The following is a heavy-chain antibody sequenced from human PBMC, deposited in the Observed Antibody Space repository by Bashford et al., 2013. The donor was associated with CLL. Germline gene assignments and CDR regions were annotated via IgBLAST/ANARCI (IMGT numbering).Heavy chain of an antibody. V-gene: IGHV4-39*02. CDR3: ARRKDTAMIYHDF. J-gene: IGHJ4*02. D-gene: IGHD5-18*01. Sequence: SETLSLTCNVSSGFIRTSSYYWDWIRQPPGKGLEWIGSIYYSGSTDYNPSLKSRVTMSVDTSRDRFYLNVKSVTVADTAVYYCARRKDTAMIYHDFWGPGTPVTVSS. CDR1: SGFIRTSSYY. CDR2: IYYSGST.